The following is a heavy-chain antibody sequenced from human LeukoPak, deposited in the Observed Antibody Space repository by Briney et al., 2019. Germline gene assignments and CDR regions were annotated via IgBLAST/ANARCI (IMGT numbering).Heavy chain of an antibody. CDR2: IWYDGSNK. CDR3: ARDMNGGADTLDI. D-gene: IGHD1-1*01. CDR1: GFTFSSYG. J-gene: IGHJ3*02. Sequence: QPGGSLRLSCAASGFTFSSYGMHWVRQAPGKGLEWVAVIWYDGSNKYYADSVKGRFTISRDNSKNTLYLQMNSLRAEDTAVYYCARDMNGGADTLDIWGQGTMVSVST. V-gene: IGHV3-33*01.